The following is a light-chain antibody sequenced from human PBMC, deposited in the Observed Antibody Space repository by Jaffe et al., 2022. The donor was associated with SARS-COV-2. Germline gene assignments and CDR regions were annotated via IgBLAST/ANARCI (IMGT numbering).Light chain of an antibody. Sequence: QSVLTQPPSVSGAPGQRVTISCTGSISNIGAGYEVHWYQQFPGTAPKLLIFANTNRPSGVPDRFSGSKSGTSASLAITGLQAEDEADYYCQSYDTGLSGSVFGGGTKLTVL. V-gene: IGLV1-40*01. CDR1: ISNIGAGYE. CDR3: QSYDTGLSGSV. CDR2: ANT. J-gene: IGLJ2*01.